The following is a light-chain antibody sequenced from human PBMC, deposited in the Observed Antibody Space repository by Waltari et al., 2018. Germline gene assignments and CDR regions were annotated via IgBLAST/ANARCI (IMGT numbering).Light chain of an antibody. J-gene: IGKJ2*01. CDR2: WAS. Sequence: DIVMTQSPDSLAVSLVERATTNCKSSQSVLYSSNSKNYLAWYQQKPGQPPKLLIYWASTRESGVPDRFSGSGSGTDFTLTISSLQAEDVAVYYCQQYYSTPNTFGQGTKLEIK. CDR3: QQYYSTPNT. V-gene: IGKV4-1*01. CDR1: QSVLYSSNSKNY.